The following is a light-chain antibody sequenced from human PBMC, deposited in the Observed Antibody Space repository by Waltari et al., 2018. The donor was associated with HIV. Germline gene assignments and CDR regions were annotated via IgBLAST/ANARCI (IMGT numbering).Light chain of an antibody. CDR1: QTISRY. CDR2: GAS. CDR3: QQSYSMPPT. V-gene: IGKV1-39*01. Sequence: DIQMTQTPSALSKSVGDRINITCRASQTISRYLNWYQQKPGKAPKVVIYGASSSLSGVPSRFSGSGSGTDFTLTISSLQREDVGTYYCQQSYSMPPTFGGGTKVEIK. J-gene: IGKJ4*01.